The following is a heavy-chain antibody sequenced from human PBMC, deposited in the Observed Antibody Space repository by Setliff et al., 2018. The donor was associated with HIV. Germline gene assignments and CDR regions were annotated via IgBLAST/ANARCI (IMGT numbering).Heavy chain of an antibody. J-gene: IGHJ5*02. D-gene: IGHD3-10*01. V-gene: IGHV1-8*01. CDR1: GYTFLKYD. Sequence: ASVKVSCKASGYTFLKYDINWLRQAPGQGLERMGRLTPHSGDTISADRFQGRLVMTTNTSTTTAFMGLSSLTSDDTALYFCAIGWGLWFGQLSILPLDPWGQGTLVTVSS. CDR3: AIGWGLWFGQLSILPLDP. CDR2: LTPHSGDT.